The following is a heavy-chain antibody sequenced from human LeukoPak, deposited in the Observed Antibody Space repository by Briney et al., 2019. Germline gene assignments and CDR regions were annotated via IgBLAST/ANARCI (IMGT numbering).Heavy chain of an antibody. Sequence: GGSLRLSCTASGFTFGDHAMSWVRQAPWKGLEWVVFVRSKAYGGTTEYAASVKGRFTTSRDDSKRIAFLQMHSLKTEDTAVYSCTRDNWRGNYRIDSWGQGTLVTVSS. V-gene: IGHV3-49*04. J-gene: IGHJ4*02. D-gene: IGHD1-26*01. CDR1: GFTFGDHA. CDR2: VRSKAYGGTT. CDR3: TRDNWRGNYRIDS.